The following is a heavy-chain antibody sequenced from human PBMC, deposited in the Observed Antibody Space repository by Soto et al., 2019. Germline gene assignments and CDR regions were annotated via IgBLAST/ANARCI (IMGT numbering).Heavy chain of an antibody. CDR1: GFTFSNYC. Sequence: ASVKVSCKASGFTFSNYCITWVRQAPGQGPECMGWISAYNGIANYAQKLQGRVTMTTDTSTSTAYMELRSLRSDDTAVYYCASRSGQLPYYFDYWGQGTLVTVSS. CDR2: ISAYNGIA. V-gene: IGHV1-18*01. D-gene: IGHD6-6*01. CDR3: ASRSGQLPYYFDY. J-gene: IGHJ4*02.